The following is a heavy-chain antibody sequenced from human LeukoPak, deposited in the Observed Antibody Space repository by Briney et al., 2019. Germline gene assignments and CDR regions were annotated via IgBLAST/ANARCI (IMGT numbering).Heavy chain of an antibody. CDR2: ISSSSSYI. CDR1: GFTFSSYS. J-gene: IGHJ4*02. D-gene: IGHD3-22*01. V-gene: IGHV3-21*01. Sequence: GGSLRLSCAASGFTFSSYSMNWVRQAPGKGLEWVSSISSSSSYIYYADSVKGRFTISRDNVKNSLYLQMNSLRAEDTAVYYCARGYYYDSSGYRIPDYWGQGTLVTVSS. CDR3: ARGYYYDSSGYRIPDY.